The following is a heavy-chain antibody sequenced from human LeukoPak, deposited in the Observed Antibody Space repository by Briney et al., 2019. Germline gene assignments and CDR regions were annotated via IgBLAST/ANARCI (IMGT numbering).Heavy chain of an antibody. CDR2: INHSGST. V-gene: IGHV4-39*07. D-gene: IGHD7-27*01. CDR1: GGSISSSSYY. Sequence: SETLSLTCTVSGGSISSSSYYWGWIRQPPGKGLEWIGEINHSGSTNYNPSLKSRVTISVDTSKNQFSLKLSSVTAADTAVYYCARGPIHWAYYFDYWGQGTLVTVSS. CDR3: ARGPIHWAYYFDY. J-gene: IGHJ4*02.